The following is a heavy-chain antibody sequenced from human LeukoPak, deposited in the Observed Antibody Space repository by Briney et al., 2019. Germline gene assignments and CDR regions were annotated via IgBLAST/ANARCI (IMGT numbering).Heavy chain of an antibody. CDR3: STTYGDYLPGAFDI. V-gene: IGHV3-74*01. D-gene: IGHD4-17*01. J-gene: IGHJ3*02. Sequence: GGSLRLSCAGSGFTLSSSWMHWVRQAPGKGPVWVAHVSPDGNLANYADSVKGRFIISRDNAKNTLYLQMNSLRAEDTAVYYCSTTYGDYLPGAFDIWGQGTMVTVSS. CDR2: VSPDGNLA. CDR1: GFTLSSSW.